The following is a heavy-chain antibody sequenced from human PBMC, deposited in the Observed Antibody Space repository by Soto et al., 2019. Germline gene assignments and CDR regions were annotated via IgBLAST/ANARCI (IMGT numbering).Heavy chain of an antibody. CDR2: IWSDGINK. J-gene: IGHJ4*02. V-gene: IGHV3-33*01. D-gene: IGHD6-19*01. CDR1: GFILSNYG. CDR3: ARGRQRWPQGYLDY. Sequence: QVQLVESGGGVVQPGRSLRLSCAASGFILSNYGMHWVRQAPGKGPEWVAVIWSDGINKYYIESVKGRFTISRDGSKNTLDLQMNTLRAEDTAVYYCARGRQRWPQGYLDYWGQGTLVTVSS.